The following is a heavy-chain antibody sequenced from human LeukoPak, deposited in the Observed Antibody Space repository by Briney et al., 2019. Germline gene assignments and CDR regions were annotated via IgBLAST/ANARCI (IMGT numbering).Heavy chain of an antibody. CDR2: ISGSGGST. Sequence: GGSLRLSCAASGFTFSSYAMSWVRQAPGKGQEWVSAISGSGGSTYYADSVKGRFTISRDNSKNTLYLQMNSLRAEDTAVYYCAKFHSSSWYAHYFDYWGQGTLVTVSS. D-gene: IGHD6-13*01. J-gene: IGHJ4*02. CDR3: AKFHSSSWYAHYFDY. CDR1: GFTFSSYA. V-gene: IGHV3-23*01.